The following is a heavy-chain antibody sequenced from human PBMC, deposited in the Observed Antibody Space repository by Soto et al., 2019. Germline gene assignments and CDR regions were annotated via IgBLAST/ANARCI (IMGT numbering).Heavy chain of an antibody. D-gene: IGHD2-15*01. Sequence: GGSLRLSCAASGFTFSNAWMSWVRKAPGKGLEWVGRIKRKTDGGTTDYAAPVKGSFTISRDDSKNTLYLQMNSLKTEDTAVYYCNTEPYCSGGSCYYYYGMDVWGQGTTVTVSS. J-gene: IGHJ6*02. CDR1: GFTFSNAW. V-gene: IGHV3-15*01. CDR3: NTEPYCSGGSCYYYYGMDV. CDR2: IKRKTDGGTT.